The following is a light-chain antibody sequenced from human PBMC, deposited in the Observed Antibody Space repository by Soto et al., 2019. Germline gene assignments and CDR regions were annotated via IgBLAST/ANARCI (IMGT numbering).Light chain of an antibody. V-gene: IGLV1-40*01. Sequence: QSVLTQPPSVSGAPGQRVTISCTGSNSNIGAGYDVHWYQQLPGTAPKLLIFGGNNRPSGVPDRFSGSKSGTSASLAITGLQAEDEADYYCQAYDDSLSGPVFGGGTQLTVL. CDR1: NSNIGAGYD. CDR3: QAYDDSLSGPV. CDR2: GGN. J-gene: IGLJ2*01.